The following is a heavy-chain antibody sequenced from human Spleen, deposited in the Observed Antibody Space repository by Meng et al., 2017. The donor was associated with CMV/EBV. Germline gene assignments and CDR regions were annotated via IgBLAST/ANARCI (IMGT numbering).Heavy chain of an antibody. V-gene: IGHV3-23*03. Sequence: WEASGFTCSSYAMSWVRQAPGKGLEWVSLIYSASSNTYYAGSVKGRFTISRDNSKNTLFLQMDSLRAEDTAIYFCAKNYGSGGWIDYWGQGTLVTVSS. CDR3: AKNYGSGGWIDY. CDR1: GFTCSSYA. CDR2: IYSASSNT. J-gene: IGHJ4*02. D-gene: IGHD3-10*01.